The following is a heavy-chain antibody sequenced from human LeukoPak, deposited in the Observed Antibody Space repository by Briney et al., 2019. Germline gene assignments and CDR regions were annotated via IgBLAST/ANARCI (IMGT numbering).Heavy chain of an antibody. CDR3: VRNPEYGSGSSTWFDP. V-gene: IGHV2-5*02. Sequence: ESGPTLVNPTQTLTLTCSFSGFSLTTSGVAVGWIRQPPGKALEWLAVIYWDDDKRYSPFLKSRLTISKDTSNNQVVLSMTNMEPVDTATYYCVRNPEYGSGSSTWFDPWGPGTLVTVSS. J-gene: IGHJ5*02. D-gene: IGHD3-10*01. CDR1: GFSLTTSGVA. CDR2: IYWDDDK.